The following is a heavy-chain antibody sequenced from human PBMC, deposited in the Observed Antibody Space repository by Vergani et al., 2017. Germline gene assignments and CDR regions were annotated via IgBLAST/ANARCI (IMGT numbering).Heavy chain of an antibody. CDR3: ARGKIRGPYYYDSSGYVQVRYYYGMDV. D-gene: IGHD3-22*01. Sequence: QVQLQESGPGLVKPSETLSLTCTVSGGSVSSGSYYWSWIRQPPGKGLEWIGYIYYSGSTNYNPSLKSRVTISVDTSKNQFSLKLSSVTAADTAVYYCARGKIRGPYYYDSSGYVQVRYYYGMDVWGQGTTVTVSS. CDR2: IYYSGST. V-gene: IGHV4-61*01. J-gene: IGHJ6*02. CDR1: GGSVSSGSYY.